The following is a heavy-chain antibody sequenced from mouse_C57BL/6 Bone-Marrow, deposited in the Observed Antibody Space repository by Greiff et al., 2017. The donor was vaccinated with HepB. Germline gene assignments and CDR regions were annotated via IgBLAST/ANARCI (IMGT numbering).Heavy chain of an antibody. D-gene: IGHD1-1*01. V-gene: IGHV5-6*02. CDR1: GFTFSSYG. Sequence: DVMLVESGGDLVKPGGSLKLSCAASGFTFSSYGMSWVRQTPVKRLEWVATISSGGSYTYYPDSVKGRFTISRDNAKNTLYLQMSSLKSEDTAMYYCARQLRAMDYWGQGTSVTVSS. J-gene: IGHJ4*01. CDR3: ARQLRAMDY. CDR2: ISSGGSYT.